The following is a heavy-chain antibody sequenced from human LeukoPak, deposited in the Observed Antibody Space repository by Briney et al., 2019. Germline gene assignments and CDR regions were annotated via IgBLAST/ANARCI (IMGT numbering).Heavy chain of an antibody. CDR2: IYSSGST. J-gene: IGHJ4*02. Sequence: SETVSLTCTVSVGSISGYYWSWIRQPPGKGLEWIGYIYSSGSTTYNSSLKSRVTISVDTSKNQFSLKLSSVTAADTAVYYCARRAVAENYFDYWGQGNLVTVSS. CDR1: VGSISGYY. CDR3: ARRAVAENYFDY. D-gene: IGHD6-19*01. V-gene: IGHV4-4*09.